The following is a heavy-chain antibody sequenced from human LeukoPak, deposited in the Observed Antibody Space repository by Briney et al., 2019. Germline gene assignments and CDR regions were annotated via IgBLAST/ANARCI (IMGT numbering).Heavy chain of an antibody. V-gene: IGHV3-53*01. D-gene: IGHD3-10*01. Sequence: GGSLRLSCAASGFTVSSNSMSWVRQAPGKGLGWVSVIYSGGSTNYADSVKGRFTISRDNSRNTLYLQMNSLKAEDTAVYYCARESSGSSNYYYYYGMDVWGQGTTVTVSS. CDR3: ARESSGSSNYYYYYGMDV. CDR1: GFTVSSNS. J-gene: IGHJ6*02. CDR2: IYSGGST.